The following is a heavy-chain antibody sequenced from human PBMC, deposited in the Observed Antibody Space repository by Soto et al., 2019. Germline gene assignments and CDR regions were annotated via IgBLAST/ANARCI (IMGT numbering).Heavy chain of an antibody. D-gene: IGHD1-26*01. CDR3: ARGVSAGVDY. CDR1: GYSFTSLD. V-gene: IGHV1-8*01. J-gene: IGHJ4*02. CDR2: MEPSTGRT. Sequence: QVQLVQSGAEVREPGASVKVSCKASGYSFTSLDINWVRQTAGQGLEWMGWMEPSTGRTGYAQKFQGRVTMTRDTSINTAYMELTTLTSDDTAFYYCARGVSAGVDYXGQGTXXTVSS.